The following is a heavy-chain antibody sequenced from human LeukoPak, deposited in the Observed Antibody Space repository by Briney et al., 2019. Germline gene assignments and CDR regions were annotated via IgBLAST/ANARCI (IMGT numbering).Heavy chain of an antibody. CDR3: ARGGYYFAY. V-gene: IGHV4-59*11. D-gene: IGHD3-22*01. CDR2: YSGST. CDR1: GGSISSQY. J-gene: IGHJ4*02. Sequence: ETVSLTCTVSGGSISSQYWSWIRQPPGKGLEWIGYYSGSTNYNPSLKSRVTISVDTSKNQSSLKVNSVTAADTAVYYCARGGYYFAYWGQGTLVTVSS.